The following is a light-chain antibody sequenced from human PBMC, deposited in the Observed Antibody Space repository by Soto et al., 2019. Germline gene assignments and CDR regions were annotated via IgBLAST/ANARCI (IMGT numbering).Light chain of an antibody. CDR1: QGISNY. CDR2: GAS. J-gene: IGKJ4*01. Sequence: DIQRTQSPSAMSASVGDRVTITCRASQGISNYLAWFQQKPGKVPKRLIYGASSLQGGVPSRFSGSGSGTEFTLTISSLQPEDFATYYCLQHNSYPLTFGGGTKVDIK. CDR3: LQHNSYPLT. V-gene: IGKV1-17*03.